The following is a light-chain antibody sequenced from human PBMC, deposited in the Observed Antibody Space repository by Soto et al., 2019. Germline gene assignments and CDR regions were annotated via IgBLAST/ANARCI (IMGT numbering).Light chain of an antibody. Sequence: DIQMTQSPSTLSASVGDRVTITCRASQSISSWLAWYQQKPGRAPKLLIQRASSLESGVPSRFSGSESGTEFTLTISSLQPDDSASYYCQQYSTYWNTFGQGTKVEIK. J-gene: IGKJ1*01. V-gene: IGKV1-5*03. CDR2: RAS. CDR1: QSISSW. CDR3: QQYSTYWNT.